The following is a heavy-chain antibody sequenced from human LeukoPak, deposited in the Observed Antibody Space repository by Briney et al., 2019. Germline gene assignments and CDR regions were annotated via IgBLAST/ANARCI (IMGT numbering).Heavy chain of an antibody. D-gene: IGHD6-13*01. Sequence: SETLSLTCAVYGGSFSGYYWSWIRQPPGKGLEWIGEINHSGSTNYNPSLKSRVTISVDTSKSQFSLKLSSVTAADTAVYYCARGGQQTSFDYWGQGTLVTVSS. J-gene: IGHJ4*02. CDR3: ARGGQQTSFDY. CDR2: INHSGST. CDR1: GGSFSGYY. V-gene: IGHV4-34*01.